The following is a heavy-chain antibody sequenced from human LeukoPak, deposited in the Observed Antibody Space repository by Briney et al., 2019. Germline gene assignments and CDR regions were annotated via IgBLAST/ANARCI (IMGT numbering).Heavy chain of an antibody. CDR3: AKDVFPVYESSGFSAFPGR. CDR2: INSDGSST. D-gene: IGHD3-22*01. Sequence: GGSLRLSCAASGFTFSSYWMHWVRHAPGKGLVWVSRINSDGSSTSYADSVKGRFTISRDNAKNTLYLQIHSLRAEDTAIYYCAKDVFPVYESSGFSAFPGRWGRGTPVTVSS. CDR1: GFTFSSYW. V-gene: IGHV3-74*01. J-gene: IGHJ2*01.